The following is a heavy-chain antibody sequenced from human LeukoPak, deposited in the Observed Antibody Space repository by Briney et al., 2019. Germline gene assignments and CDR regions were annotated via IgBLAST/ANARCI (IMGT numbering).Heavy chain of an antibody. CDR3: TRGYSTRHFPFDS. CDR1: GFTFSNAW. Sequence: GGSLRLSCAASGFTFSNAWMSWVRQIPGKGLEWVAGVNSNGRSAGYAAAVRGRFTISRDNYKNSLYLDMGSLRLEDTAFYYCTRGYSTRHFPFDSWGQGTLVTVSS. J-gene: IGHJ4*02. V-gene: IGHV3-20*04. D-gene: IGHD2-2*01. CDR2: VNSNGRSA.